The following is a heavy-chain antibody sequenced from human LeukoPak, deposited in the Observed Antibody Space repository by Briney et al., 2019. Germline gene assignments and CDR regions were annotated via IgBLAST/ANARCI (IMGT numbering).Heavy chain of an antibody. Sequence: SETLSLTCAVSGGSISSTTWWSWVRQSPGKGLEWIGEIHHSGSTNYNPSLKSRVTIAVDKSKNKFSLKVTSVTAADTPVYNCARNSPPPYSSACTACWFDPWGQGTLVTVSS. D-gene: IGHD6-25*01. J-gene: IGHJ5*02. V-gene: IGHV4-4*02. CDR1: GGSISSTTW. CDR2: IHHSGST. CDR3: ARNSPPPYSSACTACWFDP.